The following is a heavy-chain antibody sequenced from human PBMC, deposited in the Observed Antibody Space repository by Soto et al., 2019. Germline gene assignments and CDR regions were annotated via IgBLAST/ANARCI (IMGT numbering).Heavy chain of an antibody. V-gene: IGHV1-58*02. CDR3: AADTRAPYELEDAFDI. CDR2: IVVGSGNT. CDR1: GFTFTSSA. Sequence: ASVKVSCKASGFTFTSSAMQWVRQARGQRLEWIGWIVVGSGNTNYAQKFQERVTITRDMSTSTAYMELSSLRSEDTAVYYCAADTRAPYELEDAFDIWGQGTMVTVSS. J-gene: IGHJ3*02. D-gene: IGHD5-12*01.